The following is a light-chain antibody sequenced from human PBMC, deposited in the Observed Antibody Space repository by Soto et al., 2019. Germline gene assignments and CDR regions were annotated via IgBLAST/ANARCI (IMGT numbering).Light chain of an antibody. V-gene: IGLV1-40*01. CDR3: QSYDSSLSGWV. J-gene: IGLJ2*01. CDR2: GSS. Sequence: QSVLTQPPSVSGAPGQRVTISCTGSSSNIGTRYDVHWYQYLPGTAPKLLIYGSSNRPSGVPDRFSGSKSGTSASLAITGLQAEDEADYYCQSYDSSLSGWVFGGGTKLTVL. CDR1: SSNIGTRYD.